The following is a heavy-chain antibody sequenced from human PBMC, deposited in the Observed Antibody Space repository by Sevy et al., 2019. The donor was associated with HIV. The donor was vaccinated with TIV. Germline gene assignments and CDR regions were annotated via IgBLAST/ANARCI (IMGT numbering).Heavy chain of an antibody. D-gene: IGHD2-21*01. J-gene: IGHJ4*02. V-gene: IGHV3-13*01. Sequence: GWSLRLSCAASGFTFSGSDMHWVRQVKGKGLEWISSIGTLADTFYADSVKGRFTISRDNAQSYLYLHMSSLKVGDTALYFCVRGLQTHCDRTACPLDYWGQGTLVTVSS. CDR2: IGTLADT. CDR3: VRGLQTHCDRTACPLDY. CDR1: GFTFSGSD.